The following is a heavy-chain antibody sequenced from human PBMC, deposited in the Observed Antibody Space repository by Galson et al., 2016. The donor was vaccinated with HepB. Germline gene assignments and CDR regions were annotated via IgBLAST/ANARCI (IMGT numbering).Heavy chain of an antibody. CDR3: ARGLGTIFGVVITAYYYYGMDV. CDR1: GGTFSSYA. D-gene: IGHD3-3*01. V-gene: IGHV1-69*13. CDR2: IIPIFGTA. Sequence: SVKVSCKASGGTFSSYAISWVRQAPGQGLEWMGGIIPIFGTANYAQKFQGRVTITADESTSTAYMELSSLRSEDTAVYYCARGLGTIFGVVITAYYYYGMDVGGQGTTVTVSS. J-gene: IGHJ6*02.